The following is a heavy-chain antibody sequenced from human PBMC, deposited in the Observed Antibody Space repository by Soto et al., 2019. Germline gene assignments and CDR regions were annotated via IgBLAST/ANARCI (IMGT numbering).Heavy chain of an antibody. V-gene: IGHV4-39*07. D-gene: IGHD2-8*02. J-gene: IGHJ4*02. CDR3: ARDKITGLFDY. CDR2: ISYSGST. Sequence: PSETLSLTCTVSGGSISSDSYYWGWIRQSPEKGLEWIASISYSGSTYYNTSLKSRVTISVDTSKNQFSLKLSSVTAADTAVYYCARDKITGLFDYWGQGTLVTVSS. CDR1: GGSISSDSYY.